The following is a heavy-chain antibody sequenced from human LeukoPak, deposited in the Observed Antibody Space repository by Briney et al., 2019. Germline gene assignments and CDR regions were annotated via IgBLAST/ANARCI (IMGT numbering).Heavy chain of an antibody. V-gene: IGHV1-18*01. CDR3: AREPPVEMAFYYYYYMDV. CDR1: GYTFTSYG. CDR2: ISAYNGNT. Sequence: GASVKVSCKASGYTFTSYGISWVRQAPGQGLEWMGWISAYNGNTNYAQKLQGRVTMTTETSTSTAYMELSRLRSDDTAVYYCAREPPVEMAFYYYYYMDVWGKGTTVTVSS. D-gene: IGHD5-24*01. J-gene: IGHJ6*03.